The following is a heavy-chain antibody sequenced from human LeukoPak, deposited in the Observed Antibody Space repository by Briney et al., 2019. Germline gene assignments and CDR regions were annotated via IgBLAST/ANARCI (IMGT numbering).Heavy chain of an antibody. CDR3: ARGGDYDSSGSYYVHAFDI. D-gene: IGHD3-22*01. CDR1: DDSISSFY. Sequence: SETLSLTCTVSDDSISSFYWSWIRQPPGKGLEWIGYIYYTGSTSYNPSLKGRLTISVDTSKNQFSLKLNSVTAADTAMYYCARGGDYDSSGSYYVHAFDIWGQGTMVTVSS. V-gene: IGHV4-59*01. CDR2: IYYTGST. J-gene: IGHJ3*02.